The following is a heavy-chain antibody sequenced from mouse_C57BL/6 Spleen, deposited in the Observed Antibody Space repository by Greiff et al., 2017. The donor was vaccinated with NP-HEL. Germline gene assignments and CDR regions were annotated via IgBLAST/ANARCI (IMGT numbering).Heavy chain of an antibody. J-gene: IGHJ2*01. V-gene: IGHV1-50*01. CDR3: ARTEDGSSYGY. D-gene: IGHD1-1*01. CDR2: IDPSDSYT. CDR1: GYTFTSYW. Sequence: QVQLQQPGAELVKPGASVKLSCKASGYTFTSYWMQWVKQRPGQGLEWIGEIDPSDSYTNYNQKFKGKATLTVDTSSSTAYMQLSSLTSEDSAVYYCARTEDGSSYGYWGQGTTLTVSS.